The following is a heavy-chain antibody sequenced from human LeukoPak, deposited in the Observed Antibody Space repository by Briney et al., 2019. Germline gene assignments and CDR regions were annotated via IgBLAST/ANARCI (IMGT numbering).Heavy chain of an antibody. J-gene: IGHJ3*01. CDR2: ISGNYGST. V-gene: IGHV3-23*01. CDR1: GFTFSSNA. CDR3: AKVVLLLTASGAFDF. D-gene: IGHD2-21*02. Sequence: GGSQRLSCAASGFTFSSNAMSWVRQAPGKGLEWVSTISGNYGSTYYADSVKGRFTISRDNFKNTVFLRMNSLRAEDTAVYYCAKVVLLLTASGAFDFWGQGTKVTVSS.